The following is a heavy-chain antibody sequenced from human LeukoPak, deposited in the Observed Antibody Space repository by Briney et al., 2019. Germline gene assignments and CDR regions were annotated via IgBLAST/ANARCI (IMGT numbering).Heavy chain of an antibody. CDR3: ARELTYYCYYMDG. V-gene: IGHV4-34*01. CDR2: INHSGST. CDR1: GGSFSGYY. J-gene: IGHJ6*03. Sequence: SETLSLTCAVYGGSFSGYYWSWIRQPPGKGLEWIGEINHSGSTNYNPSLKSRVTISVDTSKNQFSLKLSSVTAADTAVYYCARELTYYCYYMDGWGKGTTVTVSS. D-gene: IGHD3-10*01.